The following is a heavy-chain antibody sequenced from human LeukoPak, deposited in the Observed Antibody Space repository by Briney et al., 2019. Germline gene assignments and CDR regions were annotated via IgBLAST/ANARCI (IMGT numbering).Heavy chain of an antibody. Sequence: GGSLRLSCAASGFTFSSYGMHWVRQAPGKGLEWVAVIWYDGSDKYYADSVKGRFTISRDNSKNTLYLQMNSLRADDTAVYYCARAEDYSWRDWGQGTLVTVSS. CDR1: GFTFSSYG. J-gene: IGHJ4*02. V-gene: IGHV3-33*01. D-gene: IGHD5-18*01. CDR3: ARAEDYSWRD. CDR2: IWYDGSDK.